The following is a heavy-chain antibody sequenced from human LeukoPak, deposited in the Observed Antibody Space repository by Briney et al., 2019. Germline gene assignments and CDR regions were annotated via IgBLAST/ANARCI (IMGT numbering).Heavy chain of an antibody. CDR2: ISPNGVIT. Sequence: GGSLRRSCAASGFTFSSHGRNWVRQAPGKGLEWVSGISPNGVITYYADSVKGRFTISRDNSKGTVYLQMNSLRPEDTAVYYCAKDDAWLQYGNWGRGTLVTVSS. CDR3: AKDDAWLQYGN. D-gene: IGHD5-24*01. V-gene: IGHV3-23*01. CDR1: GFTFSSHG. J-gene: IGHJ4*02.